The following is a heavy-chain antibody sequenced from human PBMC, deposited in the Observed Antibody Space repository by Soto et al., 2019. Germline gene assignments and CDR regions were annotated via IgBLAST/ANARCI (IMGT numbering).Heavy chain of an antibody. CDR1: GGSISSYY. CDR2: IYYSGST. CDR3: ARASVTTRIWIDP. D-gene: IGHD4-4*01. Sequence: PSETLSLTCTVSGGSISSYYWSWIRQPPGKGLEWIGYIYYSGSTNYNPSLKSRVTISVDTSKNQFSLKLSSVTAADTAVYYCARASVTTRIWIDPWGQGTLVTVSS. V-gene: IGHV4-59*08. J-gene: IGHJ5*02.